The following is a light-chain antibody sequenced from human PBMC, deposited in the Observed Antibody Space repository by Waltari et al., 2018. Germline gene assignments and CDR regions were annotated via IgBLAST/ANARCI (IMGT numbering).Light chain of an antibody. J-gene: IGKJ2*01. Sequence: DIQMTQSPSPLSASVGDRGPLTCRARQSISTWLAWYQQKPGKAPNLLLYKASNLQSGVPSRFSGSGAGTEVTLTISSLQHDDYATYYCQQYKSYYPYTFGQGTKLEIK. CDR1: QSISTW. CDR3: QQYKSYYPYT. V-gene: IGKV1-5*03. CDR2: KAS.